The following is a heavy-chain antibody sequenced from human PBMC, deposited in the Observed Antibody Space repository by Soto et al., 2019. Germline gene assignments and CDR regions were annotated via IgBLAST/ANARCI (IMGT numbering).Heavy chain of an antibody. D-gene: IGHD2-15*01. V-gene: IGHV2-5*02. CDR1: GFLLSTSGVG. CDR3: AHVPYCSAGSYYVDY. CDR2: IYWDDDK. J-gene: IGHJ4*02. Sequence: ITLNESGPTLVKPTQTLTLPCTFSGFLLSTSGVGVGWIRQPPGKALEWLALIYWDDDKPYSPSLKSRLTITRDTSKYQVVLTPTNMEHADTATYFCAHVPYCSAGSYYVDYWGKRTLVT.